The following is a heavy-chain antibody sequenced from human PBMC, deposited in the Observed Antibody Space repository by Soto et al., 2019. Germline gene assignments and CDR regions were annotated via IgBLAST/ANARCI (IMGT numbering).Heavy chain of an antibody. CDR1: GGSISSNNW. CDR3: ARVIGHQWLKAYYFDY. V-gene: IGHV4-4*02. D-gene: IGHD6-19*01. J-gene: IGHJ4*02. CDR2: IYHSGST. Sequence: PWETLSLTCAVSGGSISSNNWWSWVRQPPGKGLEWIGEIYHSGSTNYNPSLKSRVTISVDKSKNQFSLKLSSVTAADTAVYYCARVIGHQWLKAYYFDYWGQGTLVTVSS.